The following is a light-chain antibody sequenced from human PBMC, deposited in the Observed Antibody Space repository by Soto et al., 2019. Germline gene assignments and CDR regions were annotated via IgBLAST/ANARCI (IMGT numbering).Light chain of an antibody. CDR1: SYDIGGYDY. V-gene: IGLV2-14*03. CDR2: EVT. CDR3: SSYTHLPTHDVV. Sequence: QSALTQPASVSGSPGQSITISCTGSSYDIGGYDYVSWYQQHPGKAPQLIIYEVTNRPSGVSSRFSGSKSGDTASLTISGLQAEDEADYYCSSYTHLPTHDVVFGGGTKLTVL. J-gene: IGLJ2*01.